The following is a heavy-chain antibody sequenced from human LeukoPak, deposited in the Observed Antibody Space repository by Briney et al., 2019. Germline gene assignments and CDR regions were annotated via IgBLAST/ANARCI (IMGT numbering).Heavy chain of an antibody. CDR1: GFTFSSDW. J-gene: IGHJ4*02. V-gene: IGHV3-7*01. Sequence: GGSLRLSCAASGFTFSSDWMSWVRQAPGKGLEWVANINQDGRDKSYVDSVRGRFTISRDNARNSLYLQMNSLRAEDTAMYYCAGGAGYWGQGTLVTVSS. CDR2: INQDGRDK. CDR3: AGGAGY.